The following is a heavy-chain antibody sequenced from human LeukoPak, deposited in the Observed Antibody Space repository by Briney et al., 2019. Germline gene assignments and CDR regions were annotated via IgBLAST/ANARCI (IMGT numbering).Heavy chain of an antibody. V-gene: IGHV4-59*01. CDR3: ARGAYSSSTPRY. D-gene: IGHD6-6*01. Sequence: SETLSLTCTVSGGSISSYYWSWIRQPPGKGLEWIGYIYYSGGTNYNPSLKSRVTISVDTSKNQFSLKLSSVTAADTAVYYCARGAYSSSTPRYWGQGTLVTVSS. CDR2: IYYSGGT. CDR1: GGSISSYY. J-gene: IGHJ4*02.